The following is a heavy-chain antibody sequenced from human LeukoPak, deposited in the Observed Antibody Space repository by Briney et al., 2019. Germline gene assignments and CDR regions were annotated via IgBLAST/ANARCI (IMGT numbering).Heavy chain of an antibody. CDR3: AKVASETYSYYYMDV. D-gene: IGHD2-15*01. V-gene: IGHV4-4*08. Sequence: PSETLSLTCTVSGGSISSHYWSWIRQPPGKGLEWIGYIYTSGSTNYNPSLKSRVTISVDTSKNQFSLKLSSVTAADTAVYYCAKVASETYSYYYMDVWGKGTTVTISS. CDR1: GGSISSHY. CDR2: IYTSGST. J-gene: IGHJ6*03.